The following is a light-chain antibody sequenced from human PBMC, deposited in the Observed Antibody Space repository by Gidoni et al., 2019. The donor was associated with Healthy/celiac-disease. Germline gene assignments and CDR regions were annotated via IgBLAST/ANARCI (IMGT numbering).Light chain of an antibody. J-gene: IGKJ1*01. CDR2: AAS. CDR3: QQGYSSWT. V-gene: IGKV1-39*01. Sequence: DIQMTQSPSSLSASVGDRVTITCRAIQSISSYLNWYQQKPGKAPKLVIYAASSLQSGVPSRFSGSGSGTDFTLTISSLQPEDFATYYCQQGYSSWTFGQGTKVEIK. CDR1: QSISSY.